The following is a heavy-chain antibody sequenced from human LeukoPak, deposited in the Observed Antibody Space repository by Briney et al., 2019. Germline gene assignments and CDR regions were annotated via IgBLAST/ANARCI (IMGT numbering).Heavy chain of an antibody. Sequence: GASVKVSCKASGYTFTSYAMNWVRQAPGQGLEWMGWINTNTGNPTYAQGFTGRFVFTLDTSVSTAYLQISSLKAEDTAVYYCARDWPLHYYYGMDVWGQGTTVTVSS. J-gene: IGHJ6*02. CDR2: INTNTGNP. V-gene: IGHV7-4-1*02. CDR1: GYTFTSYA. CDR3: ARDWPLHYYYGMDV.